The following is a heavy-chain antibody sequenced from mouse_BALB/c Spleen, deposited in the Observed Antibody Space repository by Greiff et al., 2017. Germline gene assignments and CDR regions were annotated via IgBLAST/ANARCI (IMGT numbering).Heavy chain of an antibody. V-gene: IGHV1-9*01. D-gene: IGHD1-1*01. Sequence: QVQLKQSGAELMKPGASVKISCKATGYTFSSYWIEWVKQRPGHGLEWIGEILPGSGSTNYNEKFKGKATFTADTSPNTAYMQLSSLTSEDSAVYCCAGGGLLGFLDVGGAGTPATVPS. CDR2: ILPGSGST. CDR3: AGGGLLGFLDV. J-gene: IGHJ1*01. CDR1: GYTFSSYW.